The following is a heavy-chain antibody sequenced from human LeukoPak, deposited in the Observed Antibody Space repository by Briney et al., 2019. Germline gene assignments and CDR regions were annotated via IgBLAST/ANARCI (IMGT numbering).Heavy chain of an antibody. J-gene: IGHJ4*02. CDR3: VRDWGYDSSGYWQKYFDT. CDR2: VGGGGDNT. CDR1: GFTFSSYG. V-gene: IGHV3-23*01. Sequence: GGTLRLSCAASGFTFSSYGMSWVRQAPGKGLEWVSIVGGGGDNTFYADSVKGRFIISRDNSKNTLYLQMNSLRVEDTAVYYCVRDWGYDSSGYWQKYFDTWGQGTLVTVSS. D-gene: IGHD3-22*01.